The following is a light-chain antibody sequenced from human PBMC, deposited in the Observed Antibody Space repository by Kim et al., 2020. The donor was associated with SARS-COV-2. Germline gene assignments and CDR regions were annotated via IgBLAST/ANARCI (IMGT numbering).Light chain of an antibody. V-gene: IGLV3-27*01. Sequence: SVSPGQTARITCPGEVLAKEYARWFQQKPGQAPVLVIYKDTERPSGIPERFSGSSAGTTVTLTISGAQVDDESDYYCYAASGNNRLFGGGTQLTVL. CDR2: KDT. CDR3: YAASGNNRL. CDR1: VLAKEY. J-gene: IGLJ2*01.